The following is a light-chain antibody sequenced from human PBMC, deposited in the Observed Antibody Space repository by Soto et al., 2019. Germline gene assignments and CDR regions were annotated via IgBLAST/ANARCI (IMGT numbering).Light chain of an antibody. CDR2: STS. V-gene: IGKV3-20*01. CDR3: QQYASSQWT. Sequence: EIVLTQSPGTLSLSPGERATLSCRASQSVGTSWLAWYQQKPGQAPRLLIYSTSSRATGIPDRFSGRGSGTDFTLTISRLEPEDSAVYYCQQYASSQWTFGQGTKVEIK. CDR1: QSVGTSW. J-gene: IGKJ1*01.